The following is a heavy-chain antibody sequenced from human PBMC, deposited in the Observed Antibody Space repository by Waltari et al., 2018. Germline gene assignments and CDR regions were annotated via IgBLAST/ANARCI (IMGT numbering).Heavy chain of an antibody. Sequence: EVQLVESGGGLVKPGESLRLSCEGSAVPFNTFTMNWIRQARGKGLELVASISSSSNYIYYADSIKGRFTISRDNAKKSLYLHMNSLRAEDTAVYYCARDQDSGFFSNFGWFGPWGQGTLVTVSS. V-gene: IGHV3-21*01. D-gene: IGHD4-4*01. CDR2: ISSSSNYI. J-gene: IGHJ5*02. CDR3: ARDQDSGFFSNFGWFGP. CDR1: AVPFNTFT.